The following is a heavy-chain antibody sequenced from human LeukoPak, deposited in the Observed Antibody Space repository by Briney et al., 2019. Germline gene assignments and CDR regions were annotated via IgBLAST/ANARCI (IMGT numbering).Heavy chain of an antibody. CDR3: ARGGYYMDV. CDR2: IYYSGST. CDR1: GGSISSSSYY. Sequence: SETLSLTCTVSGGSISSSSYYWGWIRQPPGKGLEWIGSIYYSGSTYYNPSLKSRVTISVDTSKNQFSLKLSSVTAADAAVYYCARGGYYMDVWGKGTTVTVSS. J-gene: IGHJ6*03. V-gene: IGHV4-39*07.